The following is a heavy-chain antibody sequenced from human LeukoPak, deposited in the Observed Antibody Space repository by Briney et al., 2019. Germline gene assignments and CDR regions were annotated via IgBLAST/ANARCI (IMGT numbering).Heavy chain of an antibody. Sequence: GASVKASCKASGYTFTGYYMHWVRQAPGQGLEWMGRINPNSGGTNYEQKFQGRVTMTRDTSISTAYMELSRLRSDDTAVYYCARRREGTTGTTSTLYFDYWGQGTLVTVSS. V-gene: IGHV1-2*06. CDR1: GYTFTGYY. J-gene: IGHJ4*02. CDR3: ARRREGTTGTTSTLYFDY. CDR2: INPNSGGT. D-gene: IGHD1-1*01.